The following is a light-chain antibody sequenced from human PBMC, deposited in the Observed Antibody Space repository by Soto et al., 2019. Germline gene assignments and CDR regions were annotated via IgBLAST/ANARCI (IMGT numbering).Light chain of an antibody. V-gene: IGLV1-47*01. CDR2: RND. J-gene: IGLJ2*01. CDR1: SSNIGSNY. CDR3: AAWDDTLSGVI. Sequence: QSVLTQPPSASGTPGQRVTLSCSGSSSNIGSNYVYWYQQLPGTAPKLLIYRNDQRPSGVPDRFSGSKSGTSASLAISGLRSEDEADYNCAAWDDTLSGVIFGGGTKLTVL.